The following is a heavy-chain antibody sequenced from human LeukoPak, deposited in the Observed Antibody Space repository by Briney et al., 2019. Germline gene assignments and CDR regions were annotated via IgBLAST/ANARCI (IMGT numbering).Heavy chain of an antibody. Sequence: GGSLRLSCEASGFTFDAYAMHWVRQAPGKGLEWVSLINKDGSATYYADSVKGRFTISRDNSKNSLYLQMNSLRSEDTALYYCTTWAFYHSLDVWGQGTTVTVSS. CDR2: INKDGSAT. D-gene: IGHD1-26*01. V-gene: IGHV3-43*02. CDR1: GFTFDAYA. CDR3: TTWAFYHSLDV. J-gene: IGHJ6*02.